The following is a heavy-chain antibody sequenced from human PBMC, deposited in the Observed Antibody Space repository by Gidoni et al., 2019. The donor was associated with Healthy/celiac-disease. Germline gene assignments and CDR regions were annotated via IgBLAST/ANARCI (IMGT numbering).Heavy chain of an antibody. J-gene: IGHJ4*02. CDR3: WSDFWRDY. V-gene: IGHV1-69*06. CDR1: GGTFSRYA. D-gene: IGHD3-3*01. CDR2: IIPIFGTA. Sequence: QVQLVQSGAEVKKPGSSVKVSCKASGGTFSRYALSWVRQAPGQGLEWMGGIIPIFGTANHAQKFQGRVTITAEKSTSTAYMELSSLRSEDTAVDYCWSDFWRDYWGQGTLVTVSS.